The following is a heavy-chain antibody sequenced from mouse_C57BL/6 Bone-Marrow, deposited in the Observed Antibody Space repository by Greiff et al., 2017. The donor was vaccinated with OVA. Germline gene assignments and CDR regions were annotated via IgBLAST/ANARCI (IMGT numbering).Heavy chain of an antibody. CDR3: ARNYYGSSYWYFDV. J-gene: IGHJ1*03. CDR1: GYSFTDYN. Sequence: VQLKQSGPELVKPGASVKISCKASGYSFTDYNMNWVKQSNGKSLEWIGVINPNYGTTSYNQKFKGKATLTVDQSSSTAYMQLNSLTSEDSAVYYCARNYYGSSYWYFDVWGTGTTFTVSS. CDR2: INPNYGTT. D-gene: IGHD1-1*01. V-gene: IGHV1-39*01.